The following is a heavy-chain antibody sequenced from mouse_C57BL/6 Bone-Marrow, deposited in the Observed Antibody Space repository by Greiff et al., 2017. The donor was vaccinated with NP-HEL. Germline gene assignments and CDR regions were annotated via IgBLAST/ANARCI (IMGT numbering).Heavy chain of an antibody. CDR1: GFNIKDDY. Sequence: EVQLQQSGAELVRPGASVKLSCTASGFNIKDDYMHWVKQRPEQGLEWIGWIDPENGDTEYASKFQGKATITADTSSNTAYLQLSSLTSEDTAVYYYTTSKKVVADYWGQGTTLTVSS. V-gene: IGHV14-4*01. CDR2: IDPENGDT. J-gene: IGHJ2*01. D-gene: IGHD1-1*01. CDR3: TTSKKVVADY.